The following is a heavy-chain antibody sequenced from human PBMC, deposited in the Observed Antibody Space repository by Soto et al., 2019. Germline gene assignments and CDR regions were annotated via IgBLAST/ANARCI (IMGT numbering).Heavy chain of an antibody. V-gene: IGHV3-23*01. Sequence: PCGSLRLSSSASGFTFSSSAMSGVRQAPGQGLEWVSSIHGGGGSTYSADSVKGRFTISRDNSKNTLYLVMNSLRAEDTALYYCAKEVNFWSGYFNWFDSWGQGTLVTVSS. J-gene: IGHJ5*01. CDR2: IHGGGGST. CDR1: GFTFSSSA. D-gene: IGHD3-3*01. CDR3: AKEVNFWSGYFNWFDS.